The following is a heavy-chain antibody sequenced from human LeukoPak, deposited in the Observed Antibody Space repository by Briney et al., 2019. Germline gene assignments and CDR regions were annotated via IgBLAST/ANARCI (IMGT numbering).Heavy chain of an antibody. CDR2: IIPILGIA. V-gene: IGHV1-69*04. Sequence: ASVKVSCKASGGTFSSYAISWVRQAPGQGLEWMGRIIPILGIANYAQKFQGRVTITADKSTSTAYMELSSLRSEDTAVYYCARDLGNDYGDYVVFDYWGQGTLVTVSS. D-gene: IGHD4-17*01. CDR3: ARDLGNDYGDYVVFDY. CDR1: GGTFSSYA. J-gene: IGHJ4*02.